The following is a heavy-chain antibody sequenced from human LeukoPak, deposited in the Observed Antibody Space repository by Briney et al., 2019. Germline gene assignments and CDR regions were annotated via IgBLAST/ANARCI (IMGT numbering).Heavy chain of an antibody. Sequence: GGSLRLSCAASGFTFSSYALSWVRQAPGKGLEWISIISESGVITYYADSVKGRFNISRDNSKNTLYLQMNSLRAEDTAVYYCAKVGRDVAAAGPYYFDYWGQGTLATVSS. D-gene: IGHD6-13*01. CDR3: AKVGRDVAAAGPYYFDY. V-gene: IGHV3-23*01. CDR2: ISESGVIT. CDR1: GFTFSSYA. J-gene: IGHJ4*02.